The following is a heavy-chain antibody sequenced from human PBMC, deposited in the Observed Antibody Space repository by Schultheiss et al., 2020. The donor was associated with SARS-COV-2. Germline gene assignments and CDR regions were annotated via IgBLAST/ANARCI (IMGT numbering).Heavy chain of an antibody. J-gene: IGHJ5*02. V-gene: IGHV3-48*01. Sequence: GESLKISCAASGFTFSSYSMNWVRQAPGKGLEWVSYISSSSSTIYYADSVKGRFTISRDNAKNSLYLQMNSLRAEDTAVYYCARVKADPWGQGTLVTVSS. CDR3: ARVKADP. CDR2: ISSSSSTI. CDR1: GFTFSSYS.